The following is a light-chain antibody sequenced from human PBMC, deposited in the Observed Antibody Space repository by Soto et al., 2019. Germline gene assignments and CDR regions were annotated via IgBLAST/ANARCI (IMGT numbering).Light chain of an antibody. J-gene: IGKJ4*01. CDR2: KAS. Sequence: DRQMTQYPSTLSASVGDRVTITCRASQSISSWLAWYQQKPGKAPKLLISKASTLQSGVPPRFSGSGYGTEFTLTISSLQPDDFATYYCQQYERYPMTFGGGTKVDIK. CDR3: QQYERYPMT. CDR1: QSISSW. V-gene: IGKV1-5*03.